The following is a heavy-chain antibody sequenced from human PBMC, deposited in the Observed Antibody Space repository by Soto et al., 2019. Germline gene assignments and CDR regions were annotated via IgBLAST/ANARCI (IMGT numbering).Heavy chain of an antibody. CDR2: IYTSGSI. J-gene: IGHJ4*02. V-gene: IGHV4-4*07. D-gene: IGHD1-26*01. CDR3: ARGDDGSYSLHYDY. Sequence: SETLSLTCTVSGGSISSYYWNWIRQPAGKGLEWIGRIYTSGSISYNPSLKSRVTMSADTSKNQFSLKLSSVTAADTAVYYCARGDDGSYSLHYDYWGQGTLVTVSS. CDR1: GGSISSYY.